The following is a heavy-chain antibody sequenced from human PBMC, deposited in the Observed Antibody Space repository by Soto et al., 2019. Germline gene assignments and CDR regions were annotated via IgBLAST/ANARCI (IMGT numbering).Heavy chain of an antibody. Sequence: VASVKVSCKASGYTFTSYGISWVRQAPGQGLEWMGWISAYNGNTNYAQKLQGRVTMTTDTSTSTVYMELRSLRSDDTAVYYCARAGWGLPDYFGYWGQGTLVTVSS. CDR2: ISAYNGNT. J-gene: IGHJ4*02. CDR3: ARAGWGLPDYFGY. D-gene: IGHD1-26*01. CDR1: GYTFTSYG. V-gene: IGHV1-18*04.